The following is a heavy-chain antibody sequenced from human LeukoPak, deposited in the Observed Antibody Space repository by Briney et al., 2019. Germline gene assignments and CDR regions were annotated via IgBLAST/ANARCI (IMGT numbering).Heavy chain of an antibody. J-gene: IGHJ5*02. CDR2: ISYSGSTT. V-gene: IGHV3-48*04. CDR1: GFTFSSFW. Sequence: GGSLRLSCAASGFTFSSFWMHWVRQAPGKGLEWVSYISYSGSTTSYADSVKGRFTISRDNAKNSLYLQMNSLRAEDTAVYYCARAGTPAFDPGGQGTLVPVSS. D-gene: IGHD1-1*01. CDR3: ARAGTPAFDP.